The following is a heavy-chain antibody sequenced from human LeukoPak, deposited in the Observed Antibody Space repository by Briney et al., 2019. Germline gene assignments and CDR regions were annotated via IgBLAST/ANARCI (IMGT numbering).Heavy chain of an antibody. Sequence: SETLSLTCTVSGGSISSSSYYWGWIRQPPGKGLEWIGSIYYSGSTYYNPSLKSRVTISVDKSKNQFSLKLSSVTAADTAVYYCASEYYYGSGSYYIRAFDIWGQGTMVTVSS. CDR3: ASEYYYGSGSYYIRAFDI. D-gene: IGHD3-10*01. CDR2: IYYSGST. CDR1: GGSISSSSYY. V-gene: IGHV4-39*07. J-gene: IGHJ3*02.